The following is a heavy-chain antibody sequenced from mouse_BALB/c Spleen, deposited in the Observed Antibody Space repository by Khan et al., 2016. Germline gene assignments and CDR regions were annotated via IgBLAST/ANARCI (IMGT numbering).Heavy chain of an antibody. J-gene: IGHJ2*01. CDR1: GFDFSRYW. Sequence: EVKLLESGGGLVQPGGSLKLSCAASGFDFSRYWLSWVRQAPGKGLEWIGEINPDSSTINYTPSLKDKFIISRDNAKNTLYLQMCKMSSEDTAFYSCARLHYYCYMNYWGQGTTLTVSS. CDR2: INPDSSTI. V-gene: IGHV4-1*02. D-gene: IGHD1-2*01. CDR3: ARLHYYCYMNY.